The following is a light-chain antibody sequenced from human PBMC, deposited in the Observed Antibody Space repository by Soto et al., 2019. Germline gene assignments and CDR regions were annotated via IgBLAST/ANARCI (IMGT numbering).Light chain of an antibody. J-gene: IGKJ5*01. V-gene: IGKV1-5*01. CDR2: DAS. Sequence: IHLTQSPSTLSASVGDRVTITCRASQNIRNWLAWYQQKPGKAPNPLIYDASILKSGVPARFSGSGSGTEFTLTISSLQPDDFATYYCQQYNTYSTFGQGTRLEI. CDR3: QQYNTYST. CDR1: QNIRNW.